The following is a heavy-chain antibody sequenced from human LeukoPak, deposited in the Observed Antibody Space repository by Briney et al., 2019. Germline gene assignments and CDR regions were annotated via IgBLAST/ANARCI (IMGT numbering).Heavy chain of an antibody. CDR2: ISGSDDSA. J-gene: IGHJ6*02. CDR3: AKGFSASSYSAMDV. D-gene: IGHD2-21*01. V-gene: IGHV3-23*01. Sequence: PGGSLRLSCAVSGFTFSNYAMTWVRLAPGKGLEWVSVISGSDDSANYANSVKGRFTISRDNSKNTLDLQMNSLRADDTAVYYCAKGFSASSYSAMDVWGQGTTVTVSS. CDR1: GFTFSNYA.